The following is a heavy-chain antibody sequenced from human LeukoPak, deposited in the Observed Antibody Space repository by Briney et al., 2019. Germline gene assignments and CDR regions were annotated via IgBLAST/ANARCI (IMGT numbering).Heavy chain of an antibody. CDR2: MNPNSGNT. D-gene: IGHD2-15*01. CDR1: GYTFTSYD. CDR3: ARGARCSGGSYYVGGIEGV. V-gene: IGHV1-8*03. Sequence: ASVKVSCKASGYTFTSYDINWVRQATGQGLEWMGWMNPNSGNTGYAQKFQGRVTITRNTSISTAYMELSSLRSEDTAVYYCARGARCSGGSYYVGGIEGVWGKGTTVTVSS. J-gene: IGHJ6*04.